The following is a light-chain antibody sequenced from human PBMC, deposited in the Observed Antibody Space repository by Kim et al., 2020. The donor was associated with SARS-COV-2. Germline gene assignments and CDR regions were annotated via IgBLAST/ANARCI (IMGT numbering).Light chain of an antibody. V-gene: IGLV1-51*01. CDR2: DNK. CDR1: SSNIGNNY. Sequence: GQKVAVSCSGSSSNIGNNYVSWYQQFPGTAPNLLIYDNKKRPSGIPDRFSCSKSGTSATLGITGLQTGDEADYYCGAWDSSLSAVVFGGGTQLTVL. CDR3: GAWDSSLSAVV. J-gene: IGLJ2*01.